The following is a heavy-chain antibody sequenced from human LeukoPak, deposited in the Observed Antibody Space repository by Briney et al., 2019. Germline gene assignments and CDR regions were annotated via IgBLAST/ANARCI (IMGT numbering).Heavy chain of an antibody. J-gene: IGHJ4*02. D-gene: IGHD2-8*02. CDR3: ARTKFTGTDY. Sequence: SETLSLTCTVSGGSISSYYWSWIRQPPGKGLEWIGYIHYSGSTYYNPSLTSRVTISVDTSKNQFSLKLSSVTAADTAVYYCARTKFTGTDYWGQGTLVTVSS. V-gene: IGHV4-59*12. CDR2: IHYSGST. CDR1: GGSISSYY.